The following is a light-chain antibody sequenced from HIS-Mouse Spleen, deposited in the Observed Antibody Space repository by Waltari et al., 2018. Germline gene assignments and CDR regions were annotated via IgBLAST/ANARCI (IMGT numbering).Light chain of an antibody. J-gene: IGKJ1*01. CDR2: LGY. V-gene: IGKV2-28*01. CDR1: QSLLHSNGYNY. Sequence: DIVMTQSPLSLPVTPGEPASISCRSSQSLLHSNGYNYLDWYLQKPGQSPQLLIYLGYNRASGVPDRFSGSGPGTDFTLKISRVEAEDVGVYYCMQALQTPWTFGQGTKVEIK. CDR3: MQALQTPWT.